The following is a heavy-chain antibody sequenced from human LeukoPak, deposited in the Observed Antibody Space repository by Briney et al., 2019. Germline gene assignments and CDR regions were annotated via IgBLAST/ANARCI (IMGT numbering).Heavy chain of an antibody. CDR1: GFTFSSYA. D-gene: IGHD2-15*01. J-gene: IGHJ4*02. CDR3: AKDRSRYCSGGSCYLSFDY. V-gene: IGHV3-23*01. CDR2: ISGSGGST. Sequence: GGSLRLSCAASGFTFSSYAMSWVRQAPGKGLEWVSAISGSGGSTYYADSVKGRFTISRDNSKNTLYLQMNSLRAEDTAVYYCAKDRSRYCSGGSCYLSFDYWGQGTLVTVSS.